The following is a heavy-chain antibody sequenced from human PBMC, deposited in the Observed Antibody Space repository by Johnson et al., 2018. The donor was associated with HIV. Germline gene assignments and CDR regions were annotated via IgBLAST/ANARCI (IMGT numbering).Heavy chain of an antibody. V-gene: IGHV3-30*14. J-gene: IGHJ3*01. D-gene: IGHD3-10*01. CDR2: ISYDGSNK. Sequence: QVQLVESGGGLVQPGGSLRLSCAASGFTFSSYAMHWVRQAPGKGLEWVAVISYDGSNKYYADSVKGRFTISRDNSKSTLYLQMNSLRAEDTAVYYCARWVMVRGREGFDVWGQGTMVTVSS. CDR3: ARWVMVRGREGFDV. CDR1: GFTFSSYA.